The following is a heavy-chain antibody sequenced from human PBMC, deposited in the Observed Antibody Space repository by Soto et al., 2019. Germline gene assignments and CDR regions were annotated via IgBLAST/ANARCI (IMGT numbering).Heavy chain of an antibody. CDR2: ISPSSSYI. J-gene: IGHJ4*02. Sequence: GGSLRLSCAASGFIFSSSTLSWVRQAPGKGLEWVSCISPSSSYIYYADSVKGRFSISRDNAKNSLFLEMNNLRAEDTAVYYCARDTLYGDYGDYWGQGTLVTVSS. V-gene: IGHV3-21*01. CDR3: ARDTLYGDYGDY. D-gene: IGHD4-17*01. CDR1: GFIFSSST.